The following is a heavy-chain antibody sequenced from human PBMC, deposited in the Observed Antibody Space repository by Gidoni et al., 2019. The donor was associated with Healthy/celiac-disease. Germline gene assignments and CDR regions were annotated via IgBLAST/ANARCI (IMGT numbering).Heavy chain of an antibody. Sequence: QVQLVQSGAEVKKPGSSVKVSCKASGGTFSSYAISWVRQAPGQGLEWMGGIIPIFGTANDAQKCQGRVTITADESTSTAYMELSSLRSEDTAVYYCARDHHYYDSSGYYSLDAFDIWGQGTMVTVSS. CDR3: ARDHHYYDSSGYYSLDAFDI. V-gene: IGHV1-69*01. D-gene: IGHD3-22*01. CDR1: GGTFSSYA. CDR2: IIPIFGTA. J-gene: IGHJ3*02.